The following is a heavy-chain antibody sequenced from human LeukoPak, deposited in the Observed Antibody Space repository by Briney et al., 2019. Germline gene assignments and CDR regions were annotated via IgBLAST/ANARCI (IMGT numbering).Heavy chain of an antibody. D-gene: IGHD6-13*01. Sequence: GGSLRLSCYACEFTFSTQTINWVRQAPGKGLEWVSSISSNSTYRYYADSVKGRFTISRDNAKNSLFLQMNSLRAEDTAVYYCATDPPYSRSGLYFDYWGQGTLVTVSS. CDR3: ATDPPYSRSGLYFDY. CDR2: ISSNSTYR. J-gene: IGHJ4*02. CDR1: EFTFSTQT. V-gene: IGHV3-21*06.